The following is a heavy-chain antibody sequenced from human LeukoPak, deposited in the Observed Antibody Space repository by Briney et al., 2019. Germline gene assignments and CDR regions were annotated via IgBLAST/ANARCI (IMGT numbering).Heavy chain of an antibody. V-gene: IGHV5-51*01. CDR1: GYSFTSYW. CDR3: ARGSTGWYTY. CDR2: IYPDDSRT. D-gene: IGHD6-19*01. J-gene: IGHJ4*02. Sequence: GDSLKISCKGSGYSFTSYWIGWVRQMPGKGLEWMGVIYPDDSRTTYSPSFQGQVTISADKSISTAYLQWSSLKASDTAMYYCARGSTGWYTYWGQGTLVTVSS.